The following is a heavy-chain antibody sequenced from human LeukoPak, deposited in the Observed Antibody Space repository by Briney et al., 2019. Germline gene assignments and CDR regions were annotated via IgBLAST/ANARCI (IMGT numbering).Heavy chain of an antibody. CDR1: RFTFSSYW. CDR2: IKQDGSEK. V-gene: IGHV3-7*03. D-gene: IGHD5-12*01. CDR3: ARARGGYDFDY. Sequence: GGSLRLSCAASRFTFSSYWMSWVRQAPGKGLEWVANIKQDGSEKYYVDSVKGRFTISGDNAKNSLYLQLNSLRAEDTAVYYCARARGGYDFDYWGQGTLVTVSS. J-gene: IGHJ4*02.